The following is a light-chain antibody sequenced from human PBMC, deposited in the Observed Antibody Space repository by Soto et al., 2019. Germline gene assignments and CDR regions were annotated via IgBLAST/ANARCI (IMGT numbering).Light chain of an antibody. J-gene: IGLJ3*02. Sequence: QSALTQPASVSGSPGQSITISCTGSSSDVGTYDLVSWYQHHPGAAPKLMIYEATRRPSGISNRFPGSKSGNTASLTISGLQAEDEADYYCCSFAGSNSWVFGGGTKLTVL. CDR1: SSDVGTYDL. V-gene: IGLV2-23*01. CDR2: EAT. CDR3: CSFAGSNSWV.